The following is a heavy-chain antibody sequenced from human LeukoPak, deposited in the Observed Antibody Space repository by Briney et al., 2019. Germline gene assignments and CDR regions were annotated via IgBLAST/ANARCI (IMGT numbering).Heavy chain of an antibody. CDR2: IRYDGSNK. D-gene: IGHD5-18*01. J-gene: IGHJ2*01. Sequence: GGSLRLSCAASGFTFSSYGMHWVRQAPGKGLEWVAFIRYDGSNKYYADSVKGRFTISRDNSKNTLYLQMNSLRAEDTALYYCARVKRGYSYGYGLGVFDLWGRGTLVTVSS. CDR1: GFTFSSYG. V-gene: IGHV3-30*02. CDR3: ARVKRGYSYGYGLGVFDL.